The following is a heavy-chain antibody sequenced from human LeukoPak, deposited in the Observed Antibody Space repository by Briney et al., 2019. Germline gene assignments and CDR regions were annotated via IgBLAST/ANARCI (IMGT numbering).Heavy chain of an antibody. Sequence: AGGSLRLSCAASGFTFSSYAMSWVRQTPGKGLEWVSYISSSSSYTNYADSVKGRFTISRDNAKNSLYLQMNSLRVEDTAVYYCARAWGRVNAIENWGQGTLVTVSS. CDR2: ISSSSSYT. V-gene: IGHV3-11*03. J-gene: IGHJ4*02. D-gene: IGHD7-27*01. CDR3: ARAWGRVNAIEN. CDR1: GFTFSSYA.